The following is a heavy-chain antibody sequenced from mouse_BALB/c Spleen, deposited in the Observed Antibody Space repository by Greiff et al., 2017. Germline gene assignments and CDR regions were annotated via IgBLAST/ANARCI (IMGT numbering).Heavy chain of an antibody. V-gene: IGHV1-54*01. Sequence: QVQLQQSGAELVRPGTSVKVSCKASGYAFTNYLIEWVKQRPGQGLEWIGVINPGSGGTNYNEKFKGKATLTADKSSSTAYMQLSSLTSDDSAVYFCARSPSSYFDVWGAGTTVTVSS. CDR2: INPGSGGT. CDR1: GYAFTNYL. J-gene: IGHJ1*01. CDR3: ARSPSSYFDV.